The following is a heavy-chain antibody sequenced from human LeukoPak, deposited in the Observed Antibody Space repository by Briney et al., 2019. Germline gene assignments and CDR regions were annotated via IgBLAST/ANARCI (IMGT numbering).Heavy chain of an antibody. CDR1: GFTFYDYA. D-gene: IGHD6-19*01. CDR2: ITGGGERT. CDR3: AKDFVASNGVYDAFDV. J-gene: IGHJ3*01. V-gene: IGHV3-23*01. Sequence: PGRSLRLSCAASGFTFYDYAMHWVRHAPGKGLEWVSHITGGGERTYFADSVKGRFTMSRDNSKNTLYLQMSSLRAADTAVYYCAKDFVASNGVYDAFDVWGQGTMVSVS.